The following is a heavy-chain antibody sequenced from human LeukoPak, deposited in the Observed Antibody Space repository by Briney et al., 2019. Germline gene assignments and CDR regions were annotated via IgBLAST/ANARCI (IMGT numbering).Heavy chain of an antibody. CDR1: GGTFSSYA. CDR2: IIPIFGTA. V-gene: IGHV1-69*13. Sequence: SVKVSCKASGGTFSSYAIRRVRQAPGQGLAWMGGIIPIFGTANYAQKFQGRVTITADESTSTAYMELSSLRSEDTAVYYCAREYSSSSHPSDYWGQGTLVTVSS. CDR3: AREYSSSSHPSDY. D-gene: IGHD6-6*01. J-gene: IGHJ4*02.